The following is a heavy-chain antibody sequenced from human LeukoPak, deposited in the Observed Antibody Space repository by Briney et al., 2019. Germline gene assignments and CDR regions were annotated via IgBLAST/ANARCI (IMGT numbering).Heavy chain of an antibody. CDR3: ARDAGYGVGGGLDY. D-gene: IGHD3-16*01. CDR2: IRYDGSNK. J-gene: IGHJ4*02. Sequence: GGSLRLSCAASGFTFSSYAMHWVRQAPGKGLEWVAFIRYDGSNKYYADSVKGRFTISRDNSKNTLYLQMNSLRAEDTALYYCARDAGYGVGGGLDYWGQGTLVTVSS. CDR1: GFTFSSYA. V-gene: IGHV3-30*02.